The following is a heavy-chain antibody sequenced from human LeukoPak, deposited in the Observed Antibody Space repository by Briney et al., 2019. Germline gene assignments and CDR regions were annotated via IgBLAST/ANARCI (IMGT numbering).Heavy chain of an antibody. Sequence: SETLSLTCTVSGGSMNNYYWSWIRQAPGKGLEWIGYISDSGSTNYNPSLRSRVTISVDTSKNQFSLRLSSVTAADTALYYCARYDYGDCWFDPWGQGTLVTVSS. D-gene: IGHD4-17*01. J-gene: IGHJ5*02. CDR1: GGSMNNYY. V-gene: IGHV4-59*01. CDR2: ISDSGST. CDR3: ARYDYGDCWFDP.